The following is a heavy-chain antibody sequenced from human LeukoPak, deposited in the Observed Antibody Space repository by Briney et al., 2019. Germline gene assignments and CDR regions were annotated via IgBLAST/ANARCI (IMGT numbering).Heavy chain of an antibody. V-gene: IGHV3-66*01. CDR1: GFIVSSNY. CDR3: AVATIYYFDY. D-gene: IGHD5-12*01. J-gene: IGHJ4*02. Sequence: RGSLRLSCAASGFIVSSNYMSWVRQAPGKGLECVSVIYSGGHTYYADSVKGRFTISRDNSKNTLYLQMNSLRVEDTAVYYCAVATIYYFDYWGQGTLGTVSS. CDR2: IYSGGHT.